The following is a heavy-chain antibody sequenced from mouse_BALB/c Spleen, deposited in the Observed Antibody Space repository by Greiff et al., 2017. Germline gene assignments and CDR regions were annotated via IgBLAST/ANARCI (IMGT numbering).Heavy chain of an antibody. CDR3: ARYGGYGYWYFDV. CDR2: ISSGSSTI. Sequence: EVQGVESGGGLVQPGGSRKLSCAASGFTFSSFGMHWVRQAPEKGLEWVAYISSGSSTIYYADTVKGRFTISRDNPKNTLFLQMTSLRSEDTAMYYCARYGGYGYWYFDVWGAGTTVTVSS. D-gene: IGHD1-2*01. V-gene: IGHV5-17*02. CDR1: GFTFSSFG. J-gene: IGHJ1*01.